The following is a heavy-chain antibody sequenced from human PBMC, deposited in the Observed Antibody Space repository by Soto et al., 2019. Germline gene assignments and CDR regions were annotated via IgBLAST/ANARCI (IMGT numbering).Heavy chain of an antibody. V-gene: IGHV3-7*01. Sequence: EVQLVESGGGLVQPGGSLRLSCAVSGFSFSSYWMSWVRQAPGRGLEWVDTIEHDGSEKFYVDSVKGRFTISRDNTKNSLYLQMNSLRAEDTALYYCARESNAHFDYWGQGTMVTVSS. CDR2: IEHDGSEK. D-gene: IGHD7-27*01. CDR1: GFSFSSYW. J-gene: IGHJ4*02. CDR3: ARESNAHFDY.